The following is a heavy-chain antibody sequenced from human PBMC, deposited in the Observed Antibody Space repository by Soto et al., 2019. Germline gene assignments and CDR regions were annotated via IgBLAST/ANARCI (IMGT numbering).Heavy chain of an antibody. CDR1: GGSFSGYY. CDR2: IYYSGST. J-gene: IGHJ5*02. V-gene: IGHV4-59*01. CDR3: GSLFITGTTDCFDP. Sequence: PSETLSLTCAVYGGSFSGYYWSWIRQPPGKGLEWIGYIYYSGSTNYNPSLKSRVTISVDTSKNQFSLKLSSVTAADTAMYYCGSLFITGTTDCFDPWGQGTLVTVSS. D-gene: IGHD1-7*01.